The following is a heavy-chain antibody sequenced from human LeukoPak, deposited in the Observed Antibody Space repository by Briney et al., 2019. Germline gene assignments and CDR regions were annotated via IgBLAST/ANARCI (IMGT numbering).Heavy chain of an antibody. D-gene: IGHD6-13*01. CDR2: ICTSGST. J-gene: IGHJ4*02. V-gene: IGHV4-4*07. CDR1: GGSISSYY. Sequence: KASETLSLTCTVSGGSISSYYWSWIRQPAGKGLEWIGRICTSGSTNYNPSLKSRVTMSVDTSKNQFSLKLSSVTAADTAVYYCAGGPSFIATNLGYFDYWGQGTLVTVSS. CDR3: AGGPSFIATNLGYFDY.